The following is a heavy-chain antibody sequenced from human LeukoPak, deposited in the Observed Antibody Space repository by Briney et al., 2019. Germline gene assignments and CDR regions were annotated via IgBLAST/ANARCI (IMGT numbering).Heavy chain of an antibody. V-gene: IGHV3-23*01. CDR3: AKNFFGVVIIYEGDAFDI. CDR1: GFTFSSHA. CDR2: ISCSGGST. D-gene: IGHD3-3*01. Sequence: GGSLTLSCAAYGFTFSSHAMTWVRQAPGKGLEWVSGISCSGGSTYYADSVKGRFTISRDNSKNTLYLQMNSLRAEDTAVYYCAKNFFGVVIIYEGDAFDIWGQGTMVTVSS. J-gene: IGHJ3*02.